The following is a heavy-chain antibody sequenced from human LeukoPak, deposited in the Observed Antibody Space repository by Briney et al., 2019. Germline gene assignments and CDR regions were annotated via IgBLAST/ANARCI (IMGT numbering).Heavy chain of an antibody. CDR1: GFTFSDYA. CDR2: ISGRGDST. CDR3: ARDLKSN. D-gene: IGHD6-6*01. Sequence: GGSLRLSCAASGFTFSDYAMSWVRQAPGKGLEWVSGISGRGDSTYYADSLKGRFTISRDNAKNSLYLQMNSLRAEDTAVYYCARDLKSNWGQGTLVTVSS. V-gene: IGHV3-23*01. J-gene: IGHJ4*02.